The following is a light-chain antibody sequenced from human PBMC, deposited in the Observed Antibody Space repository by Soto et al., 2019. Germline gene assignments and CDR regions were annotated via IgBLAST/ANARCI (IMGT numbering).Light chain of an antibody. CDR3: RQYGRSLSYT. V-gene: IGKV3-20*01. CDR2: GAS. Sequence: EIVLTQSPGTLSLSPGERATLSCRASQSVSSSSYLAWYQQKPGQAPRLLIYGASSRATGIPDRFSGSGSATDFTLTNSRLEPEDFAVYYCRQYGRSLSYTFGQGTKLEIK. CDR1: QSVSSSSY. J-gene: IGKJ2*01.